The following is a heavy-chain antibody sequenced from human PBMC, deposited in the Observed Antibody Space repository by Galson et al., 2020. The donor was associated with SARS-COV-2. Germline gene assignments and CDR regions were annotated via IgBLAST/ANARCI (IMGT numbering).Heavy chain of an antibody. CDR2: IRWNGDSI. V-gene: IGHV3-9*01. CDR3: AKGLHNSSPFVAFDV. Sequence: SLKIFCAASGFDFEDYIMYWVRQVPGRGLEWVSGIRWNGDSIGYADSVKGRFTISRDNSRTSLYLQMNSLITAVTALYYCAKGLHNSSPFVAFDVWGHGTMVTVSS. D-gene: IGHD3-22*01. CDR1: GFDFEDYI. J-gene: IGHJ3*01.